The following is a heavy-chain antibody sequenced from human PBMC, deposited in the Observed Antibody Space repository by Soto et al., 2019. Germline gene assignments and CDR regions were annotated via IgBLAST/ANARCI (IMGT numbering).Heavy chain of an antibody. CDR3: ARPTTYYYDSSGYDAFDI. J-gene: IGHJ3*02. Sequence: QVQLVQSGTEVKKPGSSVKVSCKASGGTFSTYTISWVRQAPGQGLEWMGGVLPIFGTATYAQKFQGRVTITADESTSTVYMELSSLRSEDTAVYYCARPTTYYYDSSGYDAFDIWGQGTMVTVSS. CDR2: VLPIFGTA. CDR1: GGTFSTYT. D-gene: IGHD3-22*01. V-gene: IGHV1-69*01.